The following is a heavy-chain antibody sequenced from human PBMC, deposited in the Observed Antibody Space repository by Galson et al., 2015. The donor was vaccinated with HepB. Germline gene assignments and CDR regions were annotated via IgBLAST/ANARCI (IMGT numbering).Heavy chain of an antibody. CDR3: ARMYSSGWYLFDY. J-gene: IGHJ4*02. D-gene: IGHD6-19*01. V-gene: IGHV1-69*13. Sequence: SVKVSCKASGGTFSSYAISWVRQAPGQGLEWMGGIIPIFGTANYAQKFQGRVTITADESTSTAYMELSSLRSEDTAVYYCARMYSSGWYLFDYWGQGTLVTVSS. CDR2: IIPIFGTA. CDR1: GGTFSSYA.